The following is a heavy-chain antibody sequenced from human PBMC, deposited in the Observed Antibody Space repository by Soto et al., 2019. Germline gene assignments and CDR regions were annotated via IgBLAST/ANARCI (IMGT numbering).Heavy chain of an antibody. D-gene: IGHD2-2*01. CDR1: VFSLSTTAEG. V-gene: IGHV2-5*02. CDR2: IYWDDDE. J-gene: IGHJ4*02. CDR3: AHGSGSSADCSPNPYLDY. Sequence: QITLKESGPPLVKPTQTLTLTCTFSVFSLSTTAEGGGWIRRPPGKALEWLALIYWDDDERYSPSLKSRLTITNDTSKNHVVLTMTKVDPVDTATYDCAHGSGSSADCSPNPYLDYWGQGMLVTVSS.